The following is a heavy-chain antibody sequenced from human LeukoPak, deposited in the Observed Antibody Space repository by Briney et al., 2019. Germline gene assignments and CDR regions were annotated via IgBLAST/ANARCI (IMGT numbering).Heavy chain of an antibody. CDR1: GGSISSYY. CDR3: ARFTTYYYDSSGYPTYFDY. J-gene: IGHJ4*02. Sequence: SETPSLTCTVSGGSISSYYWSWIRQPPGKGLEWIGYIYYSGSTNYNPSLKSRVTISVDTSKNQFSLKLSSVTAADTAVYYCARFTTYYYDSSGYPTYFDYWGQGTLVTVSS. V-gene: IGHV4-59*01. D-gene: IGHD3-22*01. CDR2: IYYSGST.